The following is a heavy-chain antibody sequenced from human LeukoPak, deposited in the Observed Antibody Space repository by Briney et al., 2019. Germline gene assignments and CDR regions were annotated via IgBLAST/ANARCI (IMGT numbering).Heavy chain of an antibody. CDR1: GFTFTSSA. CDR3: ATMPGFAYLDY. Sequence: SVKVSCKASGFTFTSSAMQWVRQARRQRLEWIGWIVVGSGNTNYAQKFQERVTITRDMSTSTAYMELSSLRSEDTAVYYCATMPGFAYLDYWGQGTLVTVSS. CDR2: IVVGSGNT. V-gene: IGHV1-58*02. J-gene: IGHJ4*02. D-gene: IGHD2-2*01.